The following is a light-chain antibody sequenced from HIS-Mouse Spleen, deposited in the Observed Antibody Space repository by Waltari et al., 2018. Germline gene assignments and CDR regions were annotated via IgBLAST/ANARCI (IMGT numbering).Light chain of an antibody. CDR3: CSYAGSYTSV. CDR1: SSDVGGYNY. V-gene: IGLV2-11*01. CDR2: DVS. Sequence: QSALTQPRSVSGSPGQSVTISCTGTSSDVGGYNYVSWYQQHPGKAPKLIVYDVSKRPSGVPDRFSGSKSSNTAALTISGLQAENEADYCCCSYAGSYTSVFGGGTKLTVL. J-gene: IGLJ2*01.